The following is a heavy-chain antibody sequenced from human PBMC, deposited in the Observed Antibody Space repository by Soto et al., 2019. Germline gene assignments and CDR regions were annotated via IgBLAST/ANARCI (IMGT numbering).Heavy chain of an antibody. CDR1: GGTFSSYA. J-gene: IGHJ4*02. CDR3: ASCQYYYDSSGFQYYFDY. D-gene: IGHD3-22*01. Sequence: QVQLVQSGAEVKKPGSSVKVSCKASGGTFSSYAISWVQQAPGQGLEWMGGIIPIFGTANYAQKFQGRVTITADESTSTAYMELSSLRSEDTAVYYCASCQYYYDSSGFQYYFDYWGQGTLVTVSS. CDR2: IIPIFGTA. V-gene: IGHV1-69*01.